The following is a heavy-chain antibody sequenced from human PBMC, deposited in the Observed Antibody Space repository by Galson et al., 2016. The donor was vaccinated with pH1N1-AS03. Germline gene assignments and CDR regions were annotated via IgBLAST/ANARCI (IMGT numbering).Heavy chain of an antibody. CDR1: GGSISSGNYF. CDR3: ASFSLAYCSSTSCFRFDP. Sequence: TLSLTCTVSGGSISSGNYFWNWIRQHPGKGLEWIGLIYDSGNTFYNPSLKSRVSISVDTSKNQFSLKFNSVTAADTAVYYCASFSLAYCSSTSCFRFDPGGQGTLVTVSS. V-gene: IGHV4-31*03. CDR2: IYDSGNT. D-gene: IGHD2-2*01. J-gene: IGHJ5*02.